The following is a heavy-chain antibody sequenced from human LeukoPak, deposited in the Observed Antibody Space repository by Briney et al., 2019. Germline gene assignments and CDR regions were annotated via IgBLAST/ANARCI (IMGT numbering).Heavy chain of an antibody. Sequence: PSQTLSLTCTVSGGSISSGSYYWSWIRQPAGMGLEWIGRIYTSGSTNYNPSLKSRVTISVDTSKNQFTLKLSSVTAAVTAVYYCARATYDFWSGYYYAFDIWGQGTMVTVSS. V-gene: IGHV4-61*02. CDR3: ARATYDFWSGYYYAFDI. CDR1: GGSISSGSYY. CDR2: IYTSGST. D-gene: IGHD3-3*01. J-gene: IGHJ3*02.